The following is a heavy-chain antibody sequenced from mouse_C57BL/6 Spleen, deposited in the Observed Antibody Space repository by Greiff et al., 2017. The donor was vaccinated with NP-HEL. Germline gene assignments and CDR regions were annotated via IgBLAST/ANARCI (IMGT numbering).Heavy chain of an antibody. CDR1: GYSITSGYY. V-gene: IGHV3-6*01. D-gene: IGHD1-1*01. J-gene: IGHJ3*01. Sequence: ESGPGLVKPSQSLSLTCSVSGYSITSGYYWNWIRQFPGNQLEWMGYISYDGSNNYNPSLKNRISITRDTSKNQFFLKLNSVTTEDTATYYCAKFITTVDAWFAYWGQGTLVTVSA. CDR2: ISYDGSN. CDR3: AKFITTVDAWFAY.